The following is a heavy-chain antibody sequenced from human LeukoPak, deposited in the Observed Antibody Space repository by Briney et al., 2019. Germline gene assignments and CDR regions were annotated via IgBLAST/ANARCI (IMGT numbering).Heavy chain of an antibody. CDR1: GYTFTSYY. Sequence: ASVKVSCKASGYTFTSYYMHWVRQAPGQGLEWMGIINPSGGSTSYAQKFQGRVTMTRDTSTSTVYMELSSLRSEDTAVYCCAGGESYDSSGYCFDYWGQGTLVTVSS. J-gene: IGHJ4*02. D-gene: IGHD3-22*01. CDR2: INPSGGST. CDR3: AGGESYDSSGYCFDY. V-gene: IGHV1-46*01.